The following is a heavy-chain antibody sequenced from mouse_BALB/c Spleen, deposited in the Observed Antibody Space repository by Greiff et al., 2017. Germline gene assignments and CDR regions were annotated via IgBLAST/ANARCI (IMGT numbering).Heavy chain of an antibody. V-gene: IGHV2-2*02. CDR1: GFSLTSYG. CDR3: ARGNYGSSYVDAMDY. D-gene: IGHD1-1*01. J-gene: IGHJ4*01. CDR2: IWSGGST. Sequence: VKLVESGPGLVQPSQSLSITCTVSGFSLTSYGVHWVRQSPGKGLEWLGVIWSGGSTDYNAAFISRLSISKDNSKSQVFFKMNSLQANDTAIYYCARGNYGSSYVDAMDYWGQGTSVTVSS.